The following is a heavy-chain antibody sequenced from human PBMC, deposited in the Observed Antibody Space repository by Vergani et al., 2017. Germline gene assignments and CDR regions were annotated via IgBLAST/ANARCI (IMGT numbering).Heavy chain of an antibody. V-gene: IGHV3-21*01. Sequence: EVQLVESGGGLVQPGGSLRLSCAASGFTVSSNYMSWVRQAPGKGLEWVSSISSSSSYIYYADSVKGRFTISRDNAKNSLYLQMNSLRAEDTAVYYCARDHYYGSGFSDGMDVWGQGTTVTVSS. D-gene: IGHD3-10*01. CDR3: ARDHYYGSGFSDGMDV. CDR1: GFTVSSNY. J-gene: IGHJ6*02. CDR2: ISSSSSYI.